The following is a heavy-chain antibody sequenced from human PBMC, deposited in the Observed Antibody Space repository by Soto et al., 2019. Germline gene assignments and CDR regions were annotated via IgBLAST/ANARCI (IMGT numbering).Heavy chain of an antibody. CDR2: VDDSGTT. Sequence: QVQLQQSGPGLVKPSETLSLTCSVSAGSMRNYYWSWIRQPPGKGLEWIGNVDDSGTTKYNPSLRSRVARSVDTSTNQFALKLSSVIAADTAGYYWSRDVSCSGGSCYPNDWFDPWGQGTLVTVSS. J-gene: IGHJ5*02. V-gene: IGHV4-59*01. CDR1: AGSMRNYY. D-gene: IGHD2-15*01. CDR3: SRDVSCSGGSCYPNDWFDP.